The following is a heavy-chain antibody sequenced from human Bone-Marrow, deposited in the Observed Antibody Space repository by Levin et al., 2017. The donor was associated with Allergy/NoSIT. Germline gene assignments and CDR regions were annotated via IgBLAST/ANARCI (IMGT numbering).Heavy chain of an antibody. CDR3: AKDPGDCDEGSCYSSFDP. V-gene: IGHV3-30*18. D-gene: IGHD2-21*01. CDR2: ISHDGNYR. Sequence: PGESLKISCAAFGFTFRNYAMHWVRQAPGKGLEWVSLISHDGNYRPYADSVKGRFTISRDNSENTLYLQMNSLRPEDTAVYYCAKDPGDCDEGSCYSSFDPWGQGTLVTVSS. J-gene: IGHJ5*02. CDR1: GFTFRNYA.